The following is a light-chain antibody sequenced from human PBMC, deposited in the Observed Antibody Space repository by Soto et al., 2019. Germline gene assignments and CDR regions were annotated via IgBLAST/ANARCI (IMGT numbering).Light chain of an antibody. V-gene: IGKV3-20*01. J-gene: IGKJ1*01. CDR3: QQYVASPPSWT. CDR1: QSVSSGY. Sequence: EIVLTQSPGTLSLSPGERATLSCRSSQSVSSGYLAWYQQKPGQAPRLLIFRAFNRATGIPDRFSGSGSGTGFTLTISRLEPEDFAVYYCQQYVASPPSWTFGQGTKVEIK. CDR2: RAF.